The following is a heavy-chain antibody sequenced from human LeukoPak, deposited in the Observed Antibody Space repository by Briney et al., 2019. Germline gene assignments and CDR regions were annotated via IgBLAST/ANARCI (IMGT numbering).Heavy chain of an antibody. CDR3: ARDDRLLDADYYYGMDV. CDR2: INPNSGGT. D-gene: IGHD1-26*01. Sequence: ASVKVSCKASGYTFTSYYMHWVRQAPGQGLEWMGRINPNSGGTNYAQKFQGRVTMTRDTSISTAYMELSRLRSDDTAVYYCARDDRLLDADYYYGMDVWGQGTTVTVSS. V-gene: IGHV1-2*06. CDR1: GYTFTSYY. J-gene: IGHJ6*02.